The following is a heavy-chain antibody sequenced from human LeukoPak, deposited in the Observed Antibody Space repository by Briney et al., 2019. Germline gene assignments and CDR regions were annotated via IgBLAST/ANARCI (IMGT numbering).Heavy chain of an antibody. D-gene: IGHD6-6*01. J-gene: IGHJ3*02. CDR2: FDPEDGET. CDR1: GYTLTELS. CDR3: ASYSSSSNFDAFDI. Sequence: ASVKVSCKVSGYTLTELSMHWVRQAPGKGLEWMGGFDPEDGETIYAQKFQGRVTMTRNTSISTAYMELSSLRSEDTAVYYCASYSSSSNFDAFDIWGQGTMVTVSS. V-gene: IGHV1-24*01.